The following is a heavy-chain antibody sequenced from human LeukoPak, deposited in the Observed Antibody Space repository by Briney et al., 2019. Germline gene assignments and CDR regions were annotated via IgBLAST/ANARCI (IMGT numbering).Heavy chain of an antibody. J-gene: IGHJ4*02. D-gene: IGHD3-10*01. CDR3: ARGSRGGDGYYFDY. Sequence: GRSLRLTCSASGFTFSSYGMHWLRQAPGKGLKWLAVIRNDGSNKAYADPGKGRFTIYRDNSKNTLYLQMNSLRAEDTAVYYCARGSRGGDGYYFDYWGQGTLVTVSS. CDR1: GFTFSSYG. CDR2: IRNDGSNK. V-gene: IGHV3-33*01.